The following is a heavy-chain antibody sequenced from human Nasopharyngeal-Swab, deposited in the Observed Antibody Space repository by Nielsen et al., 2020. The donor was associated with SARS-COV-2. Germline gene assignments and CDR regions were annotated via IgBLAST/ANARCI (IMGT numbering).Heavy chain of an antibody. Sequence: SVQVSCKASGGTFSSYAISWVRQAPAQGLEWMGGIIPIFGTANYAQKFQGRVTITADESTSTAYMELSSLRSEDTAVYYCARGVGSDFEYYYYMDVWGKGTTVTVSS. D-gene: IGHD1-26*01. CDR1: GGTFSSYA. V-gene: IGHV1-69*13. CDR3: ARGVGSDFEYYYYMDV. J-gene: IGHJ6*03. CDR2: IIPIFGTA.